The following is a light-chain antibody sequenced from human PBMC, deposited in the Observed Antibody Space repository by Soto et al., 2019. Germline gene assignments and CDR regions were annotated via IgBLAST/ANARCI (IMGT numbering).Light chain of an antibody. CDR1: SSDVGTNNY. J-gene: IGLJ3*02. CDR3: SSYINSNTLWV. CDR2: EVN. V-gene: IGLV2-14*01. Sequence: QSALTQPASVSGSPGQSITISCSGTSSDVGTNNYVSWYQQHPGKAPKLIIYEVNSRPSGISNRFSGSKSGNTASLTISGLQAEDEGHYYCSSYINSNTLWVFGGGTKLTVL.